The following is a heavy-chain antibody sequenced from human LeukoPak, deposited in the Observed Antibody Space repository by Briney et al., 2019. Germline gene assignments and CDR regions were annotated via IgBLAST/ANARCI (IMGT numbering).Heavy chain of an antibody. Sequence: GASVKVSCKASGYTFTSYGISWVRQAPGQGLEWMGWISAYNGNTNYAQKLQGRVTMTTDTSTSTAYMGLRSLRSDDTDVYYCARDQLDSSGSRIYYYYGMDVWGQGTTVTVSS. CDR2: ISAYNGNT. V-gene: IGHV1-18*01. D-gene: IGHD3-22*01. CDR1: GYTFTSYG. J-gene: IGHJ6*02. CDR3: ARDQLDSSGSRIYYYYGMDV.